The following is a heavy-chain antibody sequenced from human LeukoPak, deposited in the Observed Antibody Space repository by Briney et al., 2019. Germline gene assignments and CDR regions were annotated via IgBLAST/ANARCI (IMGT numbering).Heavy chain of an antibody. D-gene: IGHD2-2*01. V-gene: IGHV4-39*01. CDR3: ARINIVVLPDPVERGDYFDP. J-gene: IGHJ5*02. CDR2: IFSGGDT. Sequence: SETLSLTCTVSGASLDSTRYYWGWIRQPPGRGLEWIGSIFSGGDTYYAAALKSRATISVDTSKNVVSLRLNSVTAADTALYYGARINIVVLPDPVERGDYFDPWGQGTLVTVSS. CDR1: GASLDSTRYY.